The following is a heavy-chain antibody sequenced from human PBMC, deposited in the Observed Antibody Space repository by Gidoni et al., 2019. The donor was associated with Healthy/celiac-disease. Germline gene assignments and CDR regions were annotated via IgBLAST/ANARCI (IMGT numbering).Heavy chain of an antibody. J-gene: IGHJ6*02. V-gene: IGHV1-8*01. CDR3: ARGLSFVSYYDFWSGSKYGMDV. Sequence: QVQLVQSGAEVKKPGASVKVSCKASGYTFTNYDINWVRQATGQGLEWMGWMNPNSGNSGYAQKFQGRVTMTRNTSISSVYMELSSLKSEDTAVYYCARGLSFVSYYDFWSGSKYGMDVWGQGTTVTVSS. D-gene: IGHD3-3*01. CDR1: GYTFTNYD. CDR2: MNPNSGNS.